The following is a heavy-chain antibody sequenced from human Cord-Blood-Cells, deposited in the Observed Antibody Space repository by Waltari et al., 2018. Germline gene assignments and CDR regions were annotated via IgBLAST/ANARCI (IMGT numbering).Heavy chain of an antibody. CDR1: GGSFSGYY. CDR3: ARVRLATGDDY. D-gene: IGHD7-27*01. Sequence: QVQLQQWGAGLLKPSETLSLTCAVYGGSFSGYYWSWIRQPPGKGLEWIGEINHSGSTNYHPSLKSRVTISVDTSKNQFSLKLSSVTAADTAVYYCARVRLATGDDYWGQGTLVTVSS. J-gene: IGHJ4*02. CDR2: INHSGST. V-gene: IGHV4-34*01.